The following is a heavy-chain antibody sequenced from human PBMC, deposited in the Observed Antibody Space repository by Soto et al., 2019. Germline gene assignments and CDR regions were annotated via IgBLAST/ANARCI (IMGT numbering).Heavy chain of an antibody. CDR2: IIPIFGTA. Sequence: ASGKVSCEASGGTFSSYAISWVRQAPGQGLEWMGGIIPIFGTANYAQKFQGRVTITADESTSTAYMELSSLRSEDTAVYYCARSVGGFLAEYYYGTDVWGLWTPVKVS. CDR1: GGTFSSYA. CDR3: ARSVGGFLAEYYYGTDV. D-gene: IGHD3-3*01. V-gene: IGHV1-69*13. J-gene: IGHJ6*02.